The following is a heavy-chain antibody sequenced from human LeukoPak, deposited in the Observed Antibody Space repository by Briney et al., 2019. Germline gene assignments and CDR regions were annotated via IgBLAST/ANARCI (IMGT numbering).Heavy chain of an antibody. CDR2: IIPIFGTA. Sequence: SVKVSCKASGGTFSSYAISWVRQAPGQGLEWMGGIIPIFGTANYAQKFQGRATITTDESTSTAYMELSSLRSEDTAVYYCARDRIPAVAGTFDYWGQGTLVTVSS. J-gene: IGHJ4*02. V-gene: IGHV1-69*05. CDR1: GGTFSSYA. D-gene: IGHD6-19*01. CDR3: ARDRIPAVAGTFDY.